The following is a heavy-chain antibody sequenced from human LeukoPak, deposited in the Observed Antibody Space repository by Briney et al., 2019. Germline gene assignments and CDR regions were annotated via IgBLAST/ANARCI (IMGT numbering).Heavy chain of an antibody. CDR1: GGTFSSYA. CDR2: IIPIFGTA. V-gene: IGHV1-69*05. J-gene: IGHJ5*02. CDR3: ASGFTAAAGTYNWFNP. Sequence: SVKVSCKASGGTFSSYAISWVRQAPGQGLEWMGGIIPIFGTANYAQKFQGRVTITTDESTSTAYMELSSLRSEDTAVYYCASGFTAAAGTYNWFNPWGQGTLVTVSS. D-gene: IGHD6-13*01.